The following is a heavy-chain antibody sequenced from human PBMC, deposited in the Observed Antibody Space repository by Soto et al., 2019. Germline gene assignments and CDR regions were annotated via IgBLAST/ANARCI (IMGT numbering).Heavy chain of an antibody. J-gene: IGHJ5*02. CDR1: GGTFSSYA. Sequence: GASVKVSCKASGGTFSSYAISWVRQAPGQGLEWMGGIIPIFGTANYAQKFQGRVTITADKSTSTAYMELSSLRSEDTAVYYCARDHKPPSMHDYGDYSWFDPWGQGTLVTVSS. CDR3: ARDHKPPSMHDYGDYSWFDP. D-gene: IGHD4-17*01. V-gene: IGHV1-69*06. CDR2: IIPIFGTA.